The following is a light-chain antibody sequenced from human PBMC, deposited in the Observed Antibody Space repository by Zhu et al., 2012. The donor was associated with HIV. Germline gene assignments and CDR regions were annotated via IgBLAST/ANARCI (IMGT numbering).Light chain of an antibody. Sequence: ETVMTQSPATLSVSPGERVTLFCWASQSVSSNLAWYQQKPGQPPRLLISRASTGATAIPARFSGSGSGTEFTLTISSLQSEDFAVYYCHQYNNWPPTFGQGTKVELK. V-gene: IGKV3-15*01. CDR1: QSVSSN. CDR2: RAS. CDR3: HQYNNWPPT. J-gene: IGKJ1*01.